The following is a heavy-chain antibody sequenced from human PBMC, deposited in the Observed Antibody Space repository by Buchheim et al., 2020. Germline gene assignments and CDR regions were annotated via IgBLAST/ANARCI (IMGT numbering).Heavy chain of an antibody. CDR1: GGSISSGDYY. Sequence: QVQLQESGPGLVKPSQTLSLTCTVSGGSISSGDYYWSWIRQPPGKGLEWIGYIYYSGSTYYKPSLKSRVTISVDTSKNQFSLKLNSVTGADTAVYHCARVGVAIGSHWYFDLWGRGTL. CDR3: ARVGVAIGSHWYFDL. CDR2: IYYSGST. D-gene: IGHD3-3*01. J-gene: IGHJ2*01. V-gene: IGHV4-30-4*01.